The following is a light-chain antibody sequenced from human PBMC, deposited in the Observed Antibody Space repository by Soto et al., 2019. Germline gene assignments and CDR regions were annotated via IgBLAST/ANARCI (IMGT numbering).Light chain of an antibody. Sequence: QSALTQPASVSGSPGQSITISCTGTSSDVGAYNYVSWYQQHPGKAPKLMIYEVSNRPSGVSNRFSGSKSDNTASLTISGLQAEDEADYYCSSYTSNSILVVFVGGTKLTVL. CDR3: SSYTSNSILVV. CDR2: EVS. CDR1: SSDVGAYNY. J-gene: IGLJ2*01. V-gene: IGLV2-14*01.